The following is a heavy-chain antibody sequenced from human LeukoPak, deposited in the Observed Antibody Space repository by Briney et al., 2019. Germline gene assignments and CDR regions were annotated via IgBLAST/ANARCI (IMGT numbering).Heavy chain of an antibody. J-gene: IGHJ5*02. CDR3: ARETTLRYFDSASP. CDR1: GFTFSSYA. Sequence: GGSLRLSCAASGFTFSSYAMHWVRQAPGKGLEWVAVISYDGSNKYYADSVKGRFTISRDNSKNTLYLQMNSLRAEDTAVYYCARETTLRYFDSASPWGQGTLVTVSS. CDR2: ISYDGSNK. V-gene: IGHV3-30-3*01. D-gene: IGHD3-9*01.